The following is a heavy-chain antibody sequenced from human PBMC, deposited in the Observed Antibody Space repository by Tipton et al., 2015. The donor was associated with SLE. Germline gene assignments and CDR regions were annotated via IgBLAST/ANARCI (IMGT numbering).Heavy chain of an antibody. V-gene: IGHV3-30*09. CDR1: GFTFSSYA. CDR3: ASASYCGGDCPPDAFDI. CDR2: RSDDGSNK. D-gene: IGHD2-21*01. Sequence: SLRLSCAASGFTFSSYAMHWVRQAPGKGLEWVAVRSDDGSNKYYADSVKGRFAISRDNSKNTLYLQMNSLRAEDTAVYYCASASYCGGDCPPDAFDIWGQGTMVTVSS. J-gene: IGHJ3*02.